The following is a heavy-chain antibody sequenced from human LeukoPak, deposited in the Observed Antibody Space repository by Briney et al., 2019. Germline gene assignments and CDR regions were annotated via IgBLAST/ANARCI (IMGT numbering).Heavy chain of an antibody. Sequence: SETLSLTCAVYGGSFSGYYWSWIRQPPGKGLEWIGEINHSRSTYYNPSLKSRVTISVDTSKNQFSLKLSSVTAADTAVYYCARFRRQWLVDYWGQGTLVTVSS. CDR3: ARFRRQWLVDY. D-gene: IGHD6-19*01. J-gene: IGHJ4*02. V-gene: IGHV4-34*01. CDR1: GGSFSGYY. CDR2: INHSRST.